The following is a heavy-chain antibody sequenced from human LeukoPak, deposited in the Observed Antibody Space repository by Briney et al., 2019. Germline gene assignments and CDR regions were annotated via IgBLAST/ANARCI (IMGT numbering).Heavy chain of an antibody. CDR2: ISGDGGST. CDR1: GFTFDDYP. CDR3: ATVIYSGYDLFDY. Sequence: TGGSLRLSCAASGFTFDDYPMHWVRQAPGRGLEWVSLISGDGGSTYYADSVKGRFTISRDNSKNSLYLQMNSLRTEDTALYYCATVIYSGYDLFDYWGQGTLVTVSS. V-gene: IGHV3-43*02. J-gene: IGHJ4*02. D-gene: IGHD5-12*01.